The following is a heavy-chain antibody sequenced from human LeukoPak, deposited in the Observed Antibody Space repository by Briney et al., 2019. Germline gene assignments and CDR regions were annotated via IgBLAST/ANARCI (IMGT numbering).Heavy chain of an antibody. CDR2: IYYSGST. V-gene: IGHV4-59*11. Sequence: SETLSLTCTVSGGSISSHYWSWVRQPPGKGLEWIGYIYYSGSTNYNPSLKSRVTISVDTSKNQFSLKLSSETAADTAVYYCTRRIQLWLGYMDVWGKGTTVTVSS. J-gene: IGHJ6*03. CDR3: TRRIQLWLGYMDV. CDR1: GGSISSHY. D-gene: IGHD5-18*01.